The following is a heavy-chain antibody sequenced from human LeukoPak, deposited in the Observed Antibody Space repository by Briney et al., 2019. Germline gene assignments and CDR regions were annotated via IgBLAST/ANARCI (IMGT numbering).Heavy chain of an antibody. Sequence: ASVKVSCKASGYTFTDYYMHWVRQAPGQGLEWMGWINLNSRGTDYAQKFQGRVTMTTDTSTSTAYMELRSLISDDTAVYYCARKAGFEDFDYWGQGTLVTVSS. J-gene: IGHJ4*02. CDR1: GYTFTDYY. D-gene: IGHD6-13*01. V-gene: IGHV1-2*02. CDR2: INLNSRGT. CDR3: ARKAGFEDFDY.